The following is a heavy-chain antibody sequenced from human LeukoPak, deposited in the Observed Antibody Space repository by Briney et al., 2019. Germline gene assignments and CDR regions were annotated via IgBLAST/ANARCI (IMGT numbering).Heavy chain of an antibody. J-gene: IGHJ4*02. CDR3: AGGRWSSSSHLFDY. D-gene: IGHD6-6*01. V-gene: IGHV4-34*01. Sequence: PSETLSLTCAVYGGSFSGYYWSWIRQPPGKGLEWIGEINHSGSTNYNPSLKSRVTISVDTSKNQFSLKLSSVTAADTAVYYCAGGRWSSSSHLFDYWGQGTLVTVSS. CDR1: GGSFSGYY. CDR2: INHSGST.